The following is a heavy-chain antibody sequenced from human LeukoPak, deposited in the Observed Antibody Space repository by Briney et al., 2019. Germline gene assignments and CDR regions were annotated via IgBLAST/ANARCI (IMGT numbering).Heavy chain of an antibody. J-gene: IGHJ3*02. CDR2: INHSGST. Sequence: SETLSLTCAVYGGSLRGYYWSWIRQPPGKGLEWIGEINHSGSTNYNPSLKSRVTISVDTSKNQFSLKLSSVTAADTAVYYSARMVGSRKGESGAFDIWGQGTMVTVSS. D-gene: IGHD3-10*01. V-gene: IGHV4-34*01. CDR1: GGSLRGYY. CDR3: ARMVGSRKGESGAFDI.